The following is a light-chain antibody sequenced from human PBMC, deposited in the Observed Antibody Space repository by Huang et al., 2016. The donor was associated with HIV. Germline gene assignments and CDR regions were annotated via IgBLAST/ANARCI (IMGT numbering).Light chain of an antibody. V-gene: IGKV1-33*01. CDR2: DAS. CDR1: QDISNY. Sequence: DIQMTQSPSSLSASVGERVTITCQASQDISNYLNWYQQKPGKAPKLLIYDASNLETGVPSRFSGSGSGTDFTFTISSLQPEDIATYYCQQNDNLLTFGPGTKVDIK. CDR3: QQNDNLLT. J-gene: IGKJ3*01.